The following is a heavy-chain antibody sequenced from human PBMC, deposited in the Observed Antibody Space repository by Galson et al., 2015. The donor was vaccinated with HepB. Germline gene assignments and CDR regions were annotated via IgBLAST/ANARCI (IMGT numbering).Heavy chain of an antibody. CDR3: ARVAGSSGGVAFDI. CDR1: GFTFSSYS. CDR2: ISSSSSAI. Sequence: SLRLSCAASGFTFSSYSMNWVRQAPGKGLEWVSYISSSSSAIYYADSVKGRFTISRDNAKNSLYLQMNSLRAEDTAVYYCARVAGSSGGVAFDIWGQGTMVTVSS. J-gene: IGHJ3*02. D-gene: IGHD6-19*01. V-gene: IGHV3-48*04.